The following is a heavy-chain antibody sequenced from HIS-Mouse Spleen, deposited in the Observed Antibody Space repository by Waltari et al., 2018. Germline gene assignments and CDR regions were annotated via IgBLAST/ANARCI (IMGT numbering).Heavy chain of an antibody. CDR1: GGSISSSSYY. Sequence: QLQLQESGPGLVKPSETLSLTCTVPGGSISSSSYYWGWIRQPPGKGLEWIGSIYYSGSTYYNPSLKSRVTISVDTSKNQFSLKLSSVTAADTAVYYCARDRQLRLGELSLYFDYWGQGTLVTVSS. J-gene: IGHJ4*02. V-gene: IGHV4-39*07. CDR3: ARDRQLRLGELSLYFDY. D-gene: IGHD3-16*02. CDR2: IYYSGST.